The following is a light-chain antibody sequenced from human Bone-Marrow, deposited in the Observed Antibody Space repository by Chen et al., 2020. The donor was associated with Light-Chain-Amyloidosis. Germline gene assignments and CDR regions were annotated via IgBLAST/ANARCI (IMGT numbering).Light chain of an antibody. CDR3: RLYYGGPHGGV. CDR2: STY. Sequence: TVVSQEPSLSVSPGGTVTLTCASSTGAVTGGYYATWFQQKPGQAPRTLIYSTYNKHSGTPARFSGSLLGGKAALRLSNVQPEDEADYYGRLYYGGPHGGVFGGGTRLTVL. CDR1: TGAVTGGYY. V-gene: IGLV7-43*01. J-gene: IGLJ3*02.